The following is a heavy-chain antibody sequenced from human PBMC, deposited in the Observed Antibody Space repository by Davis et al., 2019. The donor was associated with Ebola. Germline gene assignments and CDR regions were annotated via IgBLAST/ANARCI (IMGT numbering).Heavy chain of an antibody. CDR2: LSTNNGKT. CDR3: ARDPGAAVFDY. D-gene: IGHD3-10*01. V-gene: IGHV1-18*04. CDR1: GFTFTDYY. Sequence: ASVKVSCKASGFTFTDYYMHWVRQAPGQGLEWMGWLSTNNGKTNYAQKVQGRVTMTTDTSTSTAYMELRSLRSDDTAVYYCARDPGAAVFDYWGQGTLVIVSS. J-gene: IGHJ4*02.